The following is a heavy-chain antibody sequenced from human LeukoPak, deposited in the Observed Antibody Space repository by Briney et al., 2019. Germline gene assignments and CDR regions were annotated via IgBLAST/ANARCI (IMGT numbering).Heavy chain of an antibody. CDR1: GGSISSSSYY. Sequence: SETLSLTCTVSGGSISSSSYYWGWIRQPPGKGLEWIGSIYYSGSTYYNPSLKSRVTISVDTSKNQFSLKLSSVTAADTAVYYCAREVGAGRAFDIWGQGTMVTVSS. CDR2: IYYSGST. V-gene: IGHV4-39*07. J-gene: IGHJ3*02. CDR3: AREVGAGRAFDI. D-gene: IGHD1-26*01.